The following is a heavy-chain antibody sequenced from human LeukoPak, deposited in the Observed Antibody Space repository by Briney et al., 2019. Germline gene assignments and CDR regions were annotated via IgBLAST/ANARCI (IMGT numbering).Heavy chain of an antibody. J-gene: IGHJ4*02. CDR2: IYYSGST. CDR3: ARDPSRIASSTY. V-gene: IGHV4-31*03. D-gene: IGHD2-2*01. Sequence: PSQTLSLTCTVSGGSISSGGYYWSWIRQHPGKGLEWIGYIYYSGSTYYNPSLKSRVTISVDTSKNQFSLKLSSVTAADTAVYYCARDPSRIASSTYWGQGILVTVSS. CDR1: GGSISSGGYY.